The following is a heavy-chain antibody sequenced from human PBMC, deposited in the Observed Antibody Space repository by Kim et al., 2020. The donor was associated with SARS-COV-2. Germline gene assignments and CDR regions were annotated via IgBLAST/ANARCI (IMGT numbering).Heavy chain of an antibody. CDR2: FYYSGRT. CDR1: GGSISSRSYS. Sequence: SETLSLTCTVSGGSISSRSYSWGWIRQPQGKGLEWTGSFYYSGRTFYNSSLKSRVTISVDTSKNHFSLKLSSVIAADSVVYYCAGHLITLGGYFDLRGRGTLVTVSS. J-gene: IGHJ2*01. CDR3: AGHLITLGGYFDL. V-gene: IGHV4-39*01. D-gene: IGHD1-20*01.